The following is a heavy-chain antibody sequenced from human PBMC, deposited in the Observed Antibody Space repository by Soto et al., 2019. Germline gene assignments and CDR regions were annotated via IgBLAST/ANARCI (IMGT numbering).Heavy chain of an antibody. V-gene: IGHV4-59*01. CDR3: ARFDYYVSSGYVAFGPK. CDR1: GGSISSYY. CDR2: IYHSGST. D-gene: IGHD3-22*01. Sequence: QVQLQESGPGLVKPSETLSLTCTVSGGSISSYYWSWIRQPPGKGLEWVGYIYHSGSTTYSPSLKSRVTISVDSSKNQFSLKLSSVTAADTAVYYCARFDYYVSSGYVAFGPKWGQGTLVTVSS. J-gene: IGHJ4*02.